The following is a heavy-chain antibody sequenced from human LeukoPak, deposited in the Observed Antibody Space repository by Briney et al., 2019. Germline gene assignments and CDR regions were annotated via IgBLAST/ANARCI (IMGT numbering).Heavy chain of an antibody. Sequence: GGSLRLSCAASGFTFRNYGLSWVRQAPGKGLEWVSGITGSGGSTYYADSVKGRFTISRDNSKNTLYLQMNSLRAEDTAIYYCARDERLLSFLKWGQGTLVTVSS. CDR1: GFTFRNYG. D-gene: IGHD3-3*01. CDR3: ARDERLLSFLK. CDR2: ITGSGGST. V-gene: IGHV3-23*01. J-gene: IGHJ4*02.